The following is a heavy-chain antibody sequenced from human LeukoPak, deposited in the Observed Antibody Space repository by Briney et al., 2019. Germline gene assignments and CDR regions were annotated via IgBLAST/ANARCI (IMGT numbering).Heavy chain of an antibody. Sequence: SETLSLTCAVYGGSFSGYYWSWIRQPPGEGLEWIGEINHSGSTNYNPSLKSRVTISVDTSKNQFSLKLSSVTAADTAVYYCARRPSGSYLPDYYFDYWGQGTLVTVSS. D-gene: IGHD1-26*01. CDR3: ARRPSGSYLPDYYFDY. V-gene: IGHV4-34*01. J-gene: IGHJ4*02. CDR1: GGSFSGYY. CDR2: INHSGST.